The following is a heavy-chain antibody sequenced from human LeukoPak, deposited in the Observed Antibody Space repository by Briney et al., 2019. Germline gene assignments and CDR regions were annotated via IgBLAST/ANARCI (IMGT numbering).Heavy chain of an antibody. CDR3: ARELVRVPAAISSFDY. CDR2: IIPIFGTA. D-gene: IGHD2-2*01. J-gene: IGHJ4*02. CDR1: GGTFSSYA. Sequence: GSSVKVSCKASGGTFSSYAISWVRQAPGQGLEWMGGIIPIFGTANYAQKFQGRVTITADESTSTAYMELSSLRSEDTAVYYCARELVRVPAAISSFDYWGQGTLVTVSS. V-gene: IGHV1-69*01.